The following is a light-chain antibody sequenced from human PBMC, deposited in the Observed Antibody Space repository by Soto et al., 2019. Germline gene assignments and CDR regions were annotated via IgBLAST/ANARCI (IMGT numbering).Light chain of an antibody. CDR1: QSVSGW. J-gene: IGKJ1*01. CDR2: QAS. V-gene: IGKV1-5*03. CDR3: QKYDGAPWT. Sequence: DIQMTQSPSTLSASVGDRVAITCRASQSVSGWLAWYQQKPGKVPKLLIYQASTLEDGVPSRFSGSGSGTHFTLTINSLQPEDVAVYYCQKYDGAPWTFGHGTKLEIK.